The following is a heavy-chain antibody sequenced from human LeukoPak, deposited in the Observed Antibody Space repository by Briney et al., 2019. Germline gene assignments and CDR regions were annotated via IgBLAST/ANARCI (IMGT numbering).Heavy chain of an antibody. CDR3: AREDCSSTSCYVNLYY. D-gene: IGHD2-2*01. V-gene: IGHV1-46*01. CDR2: ISPSGGST. CDR1: GYTFTSNY. J-gene: IGHJ4*02. Sequence: ASVKVSCKAFGYTFTSNYMHWVRQAPGQGPEWMGVISPSGGSTTYAQKFQGRVTLTRDMSTSTDYLELSSLRSEDTAVYYCAREDCSSTSCYVNLYYWGQGTLVTVSS.